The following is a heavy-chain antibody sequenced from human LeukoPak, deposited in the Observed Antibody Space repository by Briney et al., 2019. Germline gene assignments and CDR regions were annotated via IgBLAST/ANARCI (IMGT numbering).Heavy chain of an antibody. CDR2: IIPIFGIA. CDR3: ARYCSGGSCYGNWFDP. CDR1: GGTFSSYA. D-gene: IGHD2-15*01. V-gene: IGHV1-69*04. Sequence: ASVKVSCKASGGTFSSYAISWVRQAPGQGLELMGRIIPIFGIANYAQKFQGRVTITADKSTSTAYMELSSLRSEDTAVYYCARYCSGGSCYGNWFDPWGQGTLVTVSS. J-gene: IGHJ5*02.